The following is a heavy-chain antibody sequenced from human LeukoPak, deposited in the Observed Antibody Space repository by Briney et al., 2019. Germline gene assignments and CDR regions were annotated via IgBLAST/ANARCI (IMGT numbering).Heavy chain of an antibody. CDR3: AKEGNVVVPAFDY. Sequence: GGSLRLPCAASGFTFSSYGMHWVRQAPGKGLEWVAVISYDGSNKYYADSVKGRFTISRDNSKNTLYLQMNSLRAEDTAVYYCAKEGNVVVPAFDYWGQGTLVTVSS. CDR1: GFTFSSYG. D-gene: IGHD2-2*01. J-gene: IGHJ4*02. V-gene: IGHV3-30*18. CDR2: ISYDGSNK.